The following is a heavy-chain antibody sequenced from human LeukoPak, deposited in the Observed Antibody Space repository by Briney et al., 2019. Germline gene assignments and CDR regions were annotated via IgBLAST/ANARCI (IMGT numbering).Heavy chain of an antibody. Sequence: GGSLRLSCAASGFTFSSYWMHWVRQVPGKGLVWVSRINAGGSSTTYADSVKGRFTISRDNAKNTLYLQMDSLRADDTAVYYCARYSSGWYSGGMDVWGQGATVTVSS. CDR2: INAGGSST. D-gene: IGHD6-19*01. CDR1: GFTFSSYW. V-gene: IGHV3-74*01. J-gene: IGHJ6*02. CDR3: ARYSSGWYSGGMDV.